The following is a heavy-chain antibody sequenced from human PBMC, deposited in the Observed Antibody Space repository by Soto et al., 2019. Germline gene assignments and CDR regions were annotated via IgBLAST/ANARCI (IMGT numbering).Heavy chain of an antibody. CDR3: ARARKATYITGGFDS. Sequence: SETLSLTCTVSGGSISSYYWSWIRQFPGKGLEWIAYTAYTGNTNYNPSLKSRVTISIDTSKNQFSLKATSLTAADTAVYYCARARKATYITGGFDSWGQGTLVT. D-gene: IGHD3-3*01. J-gene: IGHJ4*02. CDR2: TAYTGNT. V-gene: IGHV4-59*01. CDR1: GGSISSYY.